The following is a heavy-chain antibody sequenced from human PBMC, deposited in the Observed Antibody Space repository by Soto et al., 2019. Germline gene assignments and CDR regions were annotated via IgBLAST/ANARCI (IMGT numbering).Heavy chain of an antibody. V-gene: IGHV3-23*01. Sequence: GGSLRLSCAASGFTFSSYAMSWFRQAPGKGLEWVSVISAGGGSTYDADSVKGRFTISRDNSNNTLYLQMNSLRAEDTAVYYCATPPGPSIAAAVYFDYWGQGTLVTASS. CDR3: ATPPGPSIAAAVYFDY. CDR1: GFTFSSYA. J-gene: IGHJ4*02. CDR2: ISAGGGST. D-gene: IGHD6-13*01.